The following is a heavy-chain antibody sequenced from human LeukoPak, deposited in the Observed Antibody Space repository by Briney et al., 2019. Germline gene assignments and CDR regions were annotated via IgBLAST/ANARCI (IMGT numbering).Heavy chain of an antibody. D-gene: IGHD2-15*01. V-gene: IGHV4-30-4*08. J-gene: IGHJ6*03. CDR3: ARHLGYCSGGSCYSGNYYYYMDV. CDR2: IYYSGST. CDR1: GGSISSGDYY. Sequence: SETLSLTCTVSGGSISSGDYYWRWIRQPPGKGLEWIGYIYYSGSTYYNPSLKSRVTISVDTSKNQFSLKLSSVTAADTAVYYCARHLGYCSGGSCYSGNYYYYMDVWGKGTTVTVSS.